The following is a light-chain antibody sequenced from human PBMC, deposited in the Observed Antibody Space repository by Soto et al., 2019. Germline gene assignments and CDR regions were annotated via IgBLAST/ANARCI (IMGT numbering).Light chain of an antibody. CDR1: QSVSIH. J-gene: IGKJ1*01. Sequence: EILMTQSPPTLSVSPGERATLSCRASQSVSIHLAWYQQKLGQAPRVLIYGASTRATGIPARFSGSGSGTEVTLTISSLQSEDFAVYYCQQYNNWPLTFGQGTKVEIK. CDR2: GAS. V-gene: IGKV3-15*01. CDR3: QQYNNWPLT.